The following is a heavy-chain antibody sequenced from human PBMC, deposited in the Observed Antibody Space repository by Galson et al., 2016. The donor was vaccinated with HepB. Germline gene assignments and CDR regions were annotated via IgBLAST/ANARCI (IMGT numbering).Heavy chain of an antibody. CDR3: AREGGYSSSSGYFYYGMDV. J-gene: IGHJ6*02. V-gene: IGHV1-2*04. CDR1: GGIFDNYG. D-gene: IGHD6-6*01. CDR2: INPNTGDT. Sequence: SVKVSCKASGGIFDNYGLSWVRQAPGQGLEWMGWINPNTGDTNYAQKFQGWVTMTRDTSINTAYMELSRLKSDDTAVYYCAREGGYSSSSGYFYYGMDVWGQGTTVTFAS.